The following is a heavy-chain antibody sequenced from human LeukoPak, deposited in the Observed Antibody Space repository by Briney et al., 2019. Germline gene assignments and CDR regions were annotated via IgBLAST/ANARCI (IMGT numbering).Heavy chain of an antibody. CDR2: IRYDGSNK. Sequence: GGSLRLSCAASVFTYSAYGMHGVRDAPGRGLECVSFIRYDGSNKYYTDSAKGRFTIPRDNSKNTLYLQMDSLRAEDTAVYYCAKGGLERRWFDPWGHGTLVTVSA. CDR3: AKGGLERRWFDP. V-gene: IGHV3-30*02. D-gene: IGHD1-1*01. J-gene: IGHJ5*02. CDR1: VFTYSAYG.